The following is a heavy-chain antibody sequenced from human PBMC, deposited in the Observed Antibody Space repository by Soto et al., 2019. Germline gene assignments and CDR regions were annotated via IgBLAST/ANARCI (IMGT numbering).Heavy chain of an antibody. V-gene: IGHV1-18*01. Sequence: ASVKVSCKASGYTFTSYGISWVRQAPGQGLEWMGWISAYNGNTNYAQKLQGRVTMTTDTSQSTAYMELRSLRSDATAVYYCARVPSMLRRVIVYYYGMDLWGQGNTVPVSS. CDR1: GYTFTSYG. J-gene: IGHJ6*02. D-gene: IGHD3-10*01. CDR2: ISAYNGNT. CDR3: ARVPSMLRRVIVYYYGMDL.